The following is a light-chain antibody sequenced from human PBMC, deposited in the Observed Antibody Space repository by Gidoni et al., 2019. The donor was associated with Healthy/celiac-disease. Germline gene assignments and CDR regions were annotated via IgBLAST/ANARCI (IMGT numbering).Light chain of an antibody. CDR1: QSISSY. J-gene: IGKJ3*01. CDR3: QQSYSTPIFT. V-gene: IGKV1-39*01. Sequence: DIQMTQSPSSLSASVGDRVTSTCRASQSISSYLNWYQQKPGKAPKLLIYAASSLQSGVPSRFSGSGSGTDFTLTISSLQPEDVATYYCQQSYSTPIFTFGPGTKVDIK. CDR2: AAS.